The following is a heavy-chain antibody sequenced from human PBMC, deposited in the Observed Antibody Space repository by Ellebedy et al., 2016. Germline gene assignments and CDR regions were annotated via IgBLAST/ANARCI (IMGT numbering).Heavy chain of an antibody. CDR2: IYYSGST. V-gene: IGHV4-59*08. CDR1: GGSISSYY. D-gene: IGHD6-19*01. J-gene: IGHJ4*02. CDR3: ARHPLEWLVGPMYFDY. Sequence: SETLSLTCAVSGGSISSYYWSWIRQPPGKGLEWIGYIYYSGSTNYNPSLKSRVTISVDTSKNQFSLKLSSVTAADTAVFNCARHPLEWLVGPMYFDYWGQGTLVTVSS.